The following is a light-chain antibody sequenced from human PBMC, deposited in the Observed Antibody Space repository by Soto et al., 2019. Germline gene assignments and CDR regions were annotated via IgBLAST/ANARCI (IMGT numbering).Light chain of an antibody. CDR2: AAS. Sequence: EIVLTQAPATLSLSPWERATLSCMASQRVSSYLAWYQQKPGQAPSLLIYAASNRATGIPARFSGSGYGTVFTLTINSLAPEDFAVYSCQQRSNWPPYTFGQGTKLEIK. V-gene: IGKV3-11*01. CDR1: QRVSSY. J-gene: IGKJ2*01. CDR3: QQRSNWPPYT.